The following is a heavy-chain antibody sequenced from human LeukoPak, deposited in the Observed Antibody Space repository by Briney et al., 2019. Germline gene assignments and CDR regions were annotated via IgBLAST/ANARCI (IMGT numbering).Heavy chain of an antibody. CDR2: INHSEST. CDR1: GGSFSGYY. CDR3: ARVRLTGYPYYFDY. Sequence: SETLSLTCAVYGGSFSGYYWSWIRQPPGKGLEWIGEINHSESTNYNPSLKSRVTISVDTSKNQFSLKLSSVTAADTAVYYCARVRLTGYPYYFDYWGQGTLVTVSS. V-gene: IGHV4-34*01. J-gene: IGHJ4*02. D-gene: IGHD3-9*01.